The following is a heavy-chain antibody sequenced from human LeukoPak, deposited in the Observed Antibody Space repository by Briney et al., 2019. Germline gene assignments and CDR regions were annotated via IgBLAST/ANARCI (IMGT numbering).Heavy chain of an antibody. CDR3: ATLNSGGWAHTKTY. J-gene: IGHJ4*02. Sequence: PSETLSLTCTVSGNSISSTTYYWSWIRRPPGKGPEWIGSVFYSGSTYYNPSLTSRVTISVDTSKNQYPLKLSSVTAADTAVYYCATLNSGGWAHTKTYWGQGTLVTVSS. CDR1: GNSISSTTYY. V-gene: IGHV4-39*01. CDR2: VFYSGST. D-gene: IGHD1-26*01.